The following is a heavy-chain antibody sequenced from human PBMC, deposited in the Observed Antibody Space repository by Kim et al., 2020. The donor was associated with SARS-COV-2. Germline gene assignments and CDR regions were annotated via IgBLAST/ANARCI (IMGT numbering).Heavy chain of an antibody. Sequence: SETLSLTCTVSGGSISSSSYYWGWIRQPPGKGLEWIGSIYYSGSTYYNPSLKSRVTISVDTSKNQFSLKLSSVTAADTAVYYCARQRSPRTWYSSGWYGFDYWGQGTLVTVSS. V-gene: IGHV4-39*01. CDR2: IYYSGST. J-gene: IGHJ4*02. D-gene: IGHD6-19*01. CDR1: GGSISSSSYY. CDR3: ARQRSPRTWYSSGWYGFDY.